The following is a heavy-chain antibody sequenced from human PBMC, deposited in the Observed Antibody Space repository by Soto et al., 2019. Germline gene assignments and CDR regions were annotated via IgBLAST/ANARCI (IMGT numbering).Heavy chain of an antibody. J-gene: IGHJ4*02. CDR3: ARSTVTGFDY. D-gene: IGHD4-17*01. Sequence: SETLSLTCAVYGGSFSGYYWSWIRQPPGKGLEWIGEINHSGSTNYNPSLKSRVTISVDTSKNQFSLKLSSVTAADTAVYYCARSTVTGFDYWGQGTLVTVSS. CDR1: GGSFSGYY. CDR2: INHSGST. V-gene: IGHV4-34*01.